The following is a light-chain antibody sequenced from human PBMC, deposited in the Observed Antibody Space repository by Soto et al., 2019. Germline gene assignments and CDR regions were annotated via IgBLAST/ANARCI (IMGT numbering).Light chain of an antibody. V-gene: IGKV1-5*01. J-gene: IGKJ1*01. Sequence: DVHMTQSPSTLSASVGDRVTITCRASESIATWLAWYQQKPGQAPKLLIYDASRLESGVPSRFSGGGSGTEFTLTISGLQPEDFATYYCHQYNSLWTFGQGTKVEIK. CDR2: DAS. CDR3: HQYNSLWT. CDR1: ESIATW.